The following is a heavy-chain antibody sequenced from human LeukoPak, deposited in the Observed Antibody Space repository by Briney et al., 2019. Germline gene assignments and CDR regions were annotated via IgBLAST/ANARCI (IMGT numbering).Heavy chain of an antibody. CDR2: IWYDGSNK. CDR1: GFTFSSYG. J-gene: IGHJ4*02. CDR3: ARDQAVAGLFDY. Sequence: GGSLRLSCAASGFTFSSYGMHWLRQAPGKGLEWVAVIWYDGSNKYYADSVKGRFTISRDNSKNTLYLQMNSLRAESTAVYYCARDQAVAGLFDYWGQGTQVTVSS. D-gene: IGHD6-19*01. V-gene: IGHV3-33*01.